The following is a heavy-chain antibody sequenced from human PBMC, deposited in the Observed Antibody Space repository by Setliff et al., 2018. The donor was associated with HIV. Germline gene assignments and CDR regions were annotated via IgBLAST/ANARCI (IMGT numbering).Heavy chain of an antibody. CDR1: GDAVSPYY. J-gene: IGHJ4*02. CDR3: TRHLPVYYGSGVSYYFDY. Sequence: SETLSLTCNVSGDAVSPYYWSWIRQPPGKGLEWIGYFANDGSTNYNPPLKSRVTISLDTSKNEVSLKLTSVTAADTAMYYCTRHLPVYYGSGVSYYFDYWGQGTLVTVSS. D-gene: IGHD3-10*01. V-gene: IGHV4-59*08. CDR2: FANDGST.